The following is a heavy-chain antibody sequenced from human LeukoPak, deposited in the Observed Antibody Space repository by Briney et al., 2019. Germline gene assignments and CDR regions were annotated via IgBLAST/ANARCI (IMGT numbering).Heavy chain of an antibody. CDR2: LTTTTTYM. D-gene: IGHD3-10*01. CDR1: GFTFSDYY. CDR3: ANLVRGGRFN. J-gene: IGHJ4*02. V-gene: IGHV3-11*06. Sequence: PGGSLRLSCAASGFTFSDYYMSWIRQAPGKGLEWVSSLTTTTTYMYYADSVKGRFTISRDTAKNSLYLQMNSLRAEDTAVYYCANLVRGGRFNWGQGTLVTVSS.